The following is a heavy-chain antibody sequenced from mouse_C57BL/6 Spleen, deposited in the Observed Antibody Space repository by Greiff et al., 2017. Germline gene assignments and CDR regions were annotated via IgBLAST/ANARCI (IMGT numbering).Heavy chain of an antibody. J-gene: IGHJ3*01. CDR1: GFTFSDYG. CDR3: ARVGRFAY. V-gene: IGHV5-17*01. CDR2: ISSGSSTI. Sequence: EVKLMESGGGLVKPGGSLKLSCAASGFTFSDYGMHWVRQAPEKGLEWVAYISSGSSTIYYADTVKGRFTISSDKAKNTLFLQMTSLRSEDTAMYYCARVGRFAYWGQGTLVTVSA. D-gene: IGHD4-1*01.